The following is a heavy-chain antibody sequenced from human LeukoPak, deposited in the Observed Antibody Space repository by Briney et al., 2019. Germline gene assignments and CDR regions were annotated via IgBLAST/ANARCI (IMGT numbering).Heavy chain of an antibody. J-gene: IGHJ4*02. Sequence: GGSLRLSCAASGSTFSTCAMSWVRQAPGKGLEWVSAISDRGGSTYYADSVKGRFTISRDNSKNTLYLQMNSLRAEDTAVYYCAKDRVYFDYWGQGTLVTVSS. V-gene: IGHV3-23*01. D-gene: IGHD3-10*01. CDR1: GSTFSTCA. CDR2: ISDRGGST. CDR3: AKDRVYFDY.